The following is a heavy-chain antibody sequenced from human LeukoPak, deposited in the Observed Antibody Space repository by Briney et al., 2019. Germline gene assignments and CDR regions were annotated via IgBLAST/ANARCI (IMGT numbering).Heavy chain of an antibody. J-gene: IGHJ4*02. D-gene: IGHD3-3*01. CDR3: VSGRWSGYYFDT. CDR2: FNYSGTT. Sequence: SETLSLTCTVSGGSITSYHWSWIRQSPGKGLEWIGYFNYSGTTNYNPSLKSRATMSVDTSKKQFSLRLTSVTAADTAVYYCVSGRWSGYYFDTWGQGTRVTVSS. CDR1: GGSITSYH. V-gene: IGHV4-59*01.